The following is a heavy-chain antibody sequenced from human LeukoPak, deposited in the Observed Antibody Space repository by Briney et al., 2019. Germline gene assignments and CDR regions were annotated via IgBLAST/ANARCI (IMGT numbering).Heavy chain of an antibody. CDR1: GFIFSSYE. D-gene: IGHD6-19*01. Sequence: GGSLRLSCAASGFIFSSYEMKWVRRAPGKGVEGGSYISSSGNITYYADSVKGRFTISRDNAKKSLYLQMNSLRAEDTAVYYCARIAVTGMWYFDYWGQGTQVTVSS. CDR3: ARIAVTGMWYFDY. V-gene: IGHV3-48*03. J-gene: IGHJ4*02. CDR2: ISSSGNIT.